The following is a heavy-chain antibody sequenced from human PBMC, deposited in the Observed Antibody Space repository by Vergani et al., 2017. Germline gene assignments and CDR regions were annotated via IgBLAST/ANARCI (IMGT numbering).Heavy chain of an antibody. D-gene: IGHD3-22*01. CDR2: IYSGGST. Sequence: EVQLVESGGGLVQPGGSLRLSCAASGFTVRNNYINWVRQAPGEGLEWVSIIYSGGSTYYADSVKGRFTISRDNSKNTLYLQMNSLRAEDTAVYYCAGRSAYYYGDWYFDLWGRGTLVTVSS. CDR3: AGRSAYYYGDWYFDL. CDR1: GFTVRNNY. V-gene: IGHV3-66*02. J-gene: IGHJ2*01.